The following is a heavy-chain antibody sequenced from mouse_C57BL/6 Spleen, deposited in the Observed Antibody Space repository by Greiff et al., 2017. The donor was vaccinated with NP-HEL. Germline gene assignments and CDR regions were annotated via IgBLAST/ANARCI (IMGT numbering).Heavy chain of an antibody. CDR3: AREGYGNYADY. Sequence: EVQLQQSGPGLVKPSQSLSLTCSVTGYSITSGYYWNWIRQFPGNKLEWMGYISYDGSNNYNPSLKNRISITRDTSKNQFFLKLNSVTTEDTATYYCAREGYGNYADYWGQGTTLTVSS. J-gene: IGHJ2*01. CDR1: GYSITSGYY. D-gene: IGHD2-10*02. CDR2: ISYDGSN. V-gene: IGHV3-6*01.